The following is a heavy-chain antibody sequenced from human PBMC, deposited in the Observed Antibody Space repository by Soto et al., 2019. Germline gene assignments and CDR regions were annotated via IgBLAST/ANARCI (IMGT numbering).Heavy chain of an antibody. CDR1: GYTFTSYD. CDR3: AIRFLEWLTSDAFDI. V-gene: IGHV1-8*01. D-gene: IGHD3-3*01. J-gene: IGHJ3*02. CDR2: MNPNSGNT. Sequence: GASVKVSCKASGYTFTSYDINWGRQATGQGLEWMGWMNPNSGNTGYAQKFQGRVTMTRNTSISTAYMELSSLRSEDTAVYYCAIRFLEWLTSDAFDIWGQGTMVTVSS.